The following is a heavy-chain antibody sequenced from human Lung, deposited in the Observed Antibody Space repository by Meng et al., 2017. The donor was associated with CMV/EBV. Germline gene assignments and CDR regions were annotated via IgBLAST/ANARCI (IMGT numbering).Heavy chain of an antibody. D-gene: IGHD1-26*01. Sequence: ESXKISCAASGFTFSRYWMGWVRQVPGKGLEWVANIKQDGSEKYYVDSVKGRFTIARDNAKNSLYLQMNSLRAEDTAVYYCVKGGSQDLDYWGQGTLVTVSS. CDR1: GFTFSRYW. CDR2: IKQDGSEK. V-gene: IGHV3-7*01. J-gene: IGHJ4*02. CDR3: VKGGSQDLDY.